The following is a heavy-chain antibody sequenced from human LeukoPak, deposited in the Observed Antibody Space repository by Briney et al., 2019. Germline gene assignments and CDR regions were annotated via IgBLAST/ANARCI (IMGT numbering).Heavy chain of an antibody. D-gene: IGHD6-13*01. Sequence: GASVKVSCKASGGTFSSYGINWVRQAPGQGLEWMGGIIPIFGTTNYAQKFQGRVTITADKSTSTAYMELSSLRSEDTAVYYCARGDLQGYRYGHPPIAAAGFDYWGQGTLVTVSS. CDR3: ARGDLQGYRYGHPPIAAAGFDY. CDR2: IIPIFGTT. J-gene: IGHJ4*02. CDR1: GGTFSSYG. V-gene: IGHV1-69*06.